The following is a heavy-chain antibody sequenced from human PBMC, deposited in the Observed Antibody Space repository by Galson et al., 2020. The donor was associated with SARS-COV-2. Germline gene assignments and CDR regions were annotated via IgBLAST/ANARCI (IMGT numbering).Heavy chain of an antibody. CDR2: ISSSSSTI. CDR1: GFTFSSYS. D-gene: IGHD4-17*01. J-gene: IGHJ6*02. CDR3: ASSLGDQIYYYYGMDV. Sequence: GGSLRPSCAASGFTFSSYSMNWVRQAPGKGLEWVSYISSSSSTIYYADSVKGRFTISRDNAKNSLYLQMNSLRDEDTAVYYCASSLGDQIYYYYGMDVLGQGTTVTVSS. V-gene: IGHV3-48*02.